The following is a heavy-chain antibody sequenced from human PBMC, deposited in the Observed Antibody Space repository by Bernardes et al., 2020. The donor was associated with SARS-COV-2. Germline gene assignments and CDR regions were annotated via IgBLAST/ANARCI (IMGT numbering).Heavy chain of an antibody. Sequence: GGSLRLSCTVSGFTFGDYGMSWFRQAPGKGPEWVGFIRSKAYGGTIEYAASVKGRFIISRDDSKSIAYLQMNSLRIEDTAVYYCSRAVHYDLWSDWGHWGRGTRVTVSS. CDR2: IRSKAYGGTI. J-gene: IGHJ4*01. V-gene: IGHV3-49*03. CDR1: GFTFGDYG. CDR3: SRAVHYDLWSDWGH. D-gene: IGHD3-3*01.